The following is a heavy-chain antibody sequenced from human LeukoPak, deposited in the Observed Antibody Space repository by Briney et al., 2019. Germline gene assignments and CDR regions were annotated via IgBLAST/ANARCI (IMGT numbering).Heavy chain of an antibody. D-gene: IGHD3-16*01. CDR2: INPNSGGT. J-gene: IGHJ5*02. CDR1: GYTFTGYY. V-gene: IGHV1-2*02. Sequence: ASVKVSCTASGYTFTGYYMHWVRQAPGQGLEWMGWINPNSGGTNYAQKLQGRVTMTTDTSTSTAYMELRSLRSDDTAVYYCARVWGRNWFDPWGQGTLVTVSS. CDR3: ARVWGRNWFDP.